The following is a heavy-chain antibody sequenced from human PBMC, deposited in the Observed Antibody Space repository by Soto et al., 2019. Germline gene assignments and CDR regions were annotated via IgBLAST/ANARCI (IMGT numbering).Heavy chain of an antibody. CDR1: GFTFTSSA. J-gene: IGHJ4*02. CDR2: IVVGGGST. CDR3: ARGAEYSSSFDY. Sequence: SVKVSCKTSGFTFTSSAVQWVRQARGQRPEWIGRIVVGGGSTNYAQKFQGRVTMTRDTSTSTVFMELSSLTSEDTAVFYCARGAEYSSSFDYWGQGTLVTVSS. D-gene: IGHD6-6*01. V-gene: IGHV1-58*01.